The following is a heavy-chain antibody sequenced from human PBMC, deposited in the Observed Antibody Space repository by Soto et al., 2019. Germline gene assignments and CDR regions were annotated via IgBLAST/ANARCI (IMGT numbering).Heavy chain of an antibody. Sequence: QITLKESGPTLVKPTQTLTLTCTFSGFSLSTSGVGVGWIRQPPGKALEWLALIYWDDDKRYSPSLKSRLTITKDTSKNQVVLTMTNMYPVDTATYYCAHRRGIVVVPAAMPDNWFDPWGQGTLVTVSS. J-gene: IGHJ5*02. V-gene: IGHV2-5*02. D-gene: IGHD2-2*01. CDR2: IYWDDDK. CDR3: AHRRGIVVVPAAMPDNWFDP. CDR1: GFSLSTSGVG.